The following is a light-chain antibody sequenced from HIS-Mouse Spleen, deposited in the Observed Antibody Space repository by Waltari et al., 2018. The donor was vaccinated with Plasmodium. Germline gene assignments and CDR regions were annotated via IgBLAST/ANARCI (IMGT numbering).Light chain of an antibody. CDR3: QQRSNWPLT. Sequence: EIVLTQSPATLSLSPGERATLSCRASQSVSSYLAWYQQKPGQAPRRLIYDASNRATGILARFSGSGSGTDFTLTISSLETEDFAVYYCQQRSNWPLTFGGGTKVEIK. CDR1: QSVSSY. CDR2: DAS. V-gene: IGKV3-11*01. J-gene: IGKJ4*01.